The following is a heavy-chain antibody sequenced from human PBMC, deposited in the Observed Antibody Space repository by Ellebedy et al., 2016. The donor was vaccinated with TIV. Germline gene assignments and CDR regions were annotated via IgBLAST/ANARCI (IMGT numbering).Heavy chain of an antibody. Sequence: SETLSLTXTVSGGSISSSSYYWGWIRQPPGKGLEWIGSIYYSGSTYYNPSLKSRVTISVDTSKNQFSLKLSSVTAADTAVYYCARHRVRSGVVIAILSWFDPWGQGTLVTVSS. V-gene: IGHV4-39*01. D-gene: IGHD2-21*01. CDR3: ARHRVRSGVVIAILSWFDP. J-gene: IGHJ5*02. CDR1: GGSISSSSYY. CDR2: IYYSGST.